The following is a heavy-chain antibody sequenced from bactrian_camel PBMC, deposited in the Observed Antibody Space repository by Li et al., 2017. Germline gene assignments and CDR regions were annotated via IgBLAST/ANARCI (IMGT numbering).Heavy chain of an antibody. CDR2: IYKDGTT. D-gene: IGHD7*01. J-gene: IGHJ4*01. CDR1: GYTYATIC. CDR3: AAGRSFWNGGKWLCASRNEDWY. V-gene: IGHV3S53*01. Sequence: HVQLVESGGGSVQAGGSLRLSCTPSGYTYATICMAWFRQAPGKEREGIATIYKDGTTTYADSVMGRFTISKDNSDNTLYLQMNDLESGDAAMYYCAAGRSFWNGGKWLCASRNEDWYWGQGTQVTVS.